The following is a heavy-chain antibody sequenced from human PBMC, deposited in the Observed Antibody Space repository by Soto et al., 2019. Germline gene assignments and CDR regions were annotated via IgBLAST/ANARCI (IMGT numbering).Heavy chain of an antibody. D-gene: IGHD4-17*01. CDR2: LLRSGSTT. CDR1: GFTFTNYA. CDR3: AKDAVSGDGIWLLDS. V-gene: IGHV3-23*01. Sequence: GGSLRLSCAASGFTFTNYAMTWARQAPGKGLEWVSSLLRSGSTTYYADSVKGRFTISSDISANSLYLQMDSLRAEDTAVYYCAKDAVSGDGIWLLDSWGQGTVVTVSS. J-gene: IGHJ4*02.